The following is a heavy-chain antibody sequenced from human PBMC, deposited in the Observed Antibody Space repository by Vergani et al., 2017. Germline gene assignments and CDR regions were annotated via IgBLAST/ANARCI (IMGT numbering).Heavy chain of an antibody. CDR1: GLTFSSYS. J-gene: IGHJ5*02. Sequence: EVQLVESGGGLVKPGGSLRLSCAASGLTFSSYSMNCVRQAPGKGLERVSSISSSSSYIYYADSVKGRFTISRDNAKNSLYLQMNSLRAEDTAVYYWPRSPMLGYCSSTSCHVNWFDPWGQGTLVTVPS. CDR2: ISSSSSYI. D-gene: IGHD2-2*01. CDR3: PRSPMLGYCSSTSCHVNWFDP. V-gene: IGHV3-21*01.